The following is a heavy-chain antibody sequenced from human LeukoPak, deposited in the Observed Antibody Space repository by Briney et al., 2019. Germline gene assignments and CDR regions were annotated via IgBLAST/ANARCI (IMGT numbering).Heavy chain of an antibody. CDR2: IYNSGTT. CDR3: ARAARMRQVGPRWLDP. V-gene: IGHV4-39*01. Sequence: SETLSLTCTVSGDSISSTSYYWDWIRQPPGKGLEWIGSIYNSGTTYYNPSLKSRVTISVDTSKNQFSLKVSSVTAADTAVYYCARAARMRQVGPRWLDPWGQGTLVTVSP. CDR1: GDSISSTSYY. D-gene: IGHD1-26*01. J-gene: IGHJ5*02.